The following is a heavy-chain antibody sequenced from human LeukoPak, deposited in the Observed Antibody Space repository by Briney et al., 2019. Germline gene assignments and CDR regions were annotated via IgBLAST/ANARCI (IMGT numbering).Heavy chain of an antibody. D-gene: IGHD1-20*01. CDR2: IYPGDSDT. CDR3: ARESVTGTNWFDP. J-gene: IGHJ5*02. CDR1: GYSFTSYW. V-gene: IGHV5-51*01. Sequence: GESLKISCKGSGYSFTSYWIGWVCQMPGKGLEWMGIIYPGDSDTRYSPSFQGQVTISADKSISTAHLQWSSLKASDTAMYYCARESVTGTNWFDPWGQGTLVTVSS.